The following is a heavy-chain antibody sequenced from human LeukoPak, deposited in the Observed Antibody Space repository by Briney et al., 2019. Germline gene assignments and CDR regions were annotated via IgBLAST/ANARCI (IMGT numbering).Heavy chain of an antibody. CDR1: GFTFSDYA. V-gene: IGHV3-23*01. D-gene: IGHD7-27*01. CDR3: AKASELGRGYFDY. CDR2: ISGSGGST. Sequence: AGGSLRLSCAASGFTFSDYAMSWVRQAPGKGLDWVSVISGSGGSTYYADSVKGRFTISRDNSKNTLYLQMNSLRAEDTAVYYCAKASELGRGYFDYWGQGTLVTVSS. J-gene: IGHJ4*02.